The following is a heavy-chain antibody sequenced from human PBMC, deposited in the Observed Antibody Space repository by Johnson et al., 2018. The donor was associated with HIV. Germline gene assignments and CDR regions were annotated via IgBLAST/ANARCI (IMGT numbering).Heavy chain of an antibody. D-gene: IGHD6-6*01. CDR2: INWNGGST. CDR1: GFTFSSYG. CDR3: ARDQYSTSDDDAFDI. J-gene: IGHJ3*02. Sequence: VQLVESGGGVVQPGRSLRLSCAASGFTFSSYGMHWVRQAPGKGLEWVSGINWNGGSTGYAESVKGRFTISRDNAKNSLYLQMNSLRTEDTAVYYCARDQYSTSDDDAFDIWGQGTMVTVSS. V-gene: IGHV3-20*04.